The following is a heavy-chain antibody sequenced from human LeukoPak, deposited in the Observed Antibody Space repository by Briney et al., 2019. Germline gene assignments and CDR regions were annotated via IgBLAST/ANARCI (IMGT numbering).Heavy chain of an antibody. D-gene: IGHD3-10*01. CDR3: AREWADYYGSGSYYND. CDR1: GGSISSGSYY. V-gene: IGHV4-30-4*08. Sequence: SETLSLTCTVSGGSISSGSYYWSWIRQPPGKGLEWIGYIYYSGSTYYNPSLRSRVTISVDTSKNQFSLKLSSVTAADTAVYYCAREWADYYGSGSYYNDWGQGTLVTVSS. CDR2: IYYSGST. J-gene: IGHJ4*02.